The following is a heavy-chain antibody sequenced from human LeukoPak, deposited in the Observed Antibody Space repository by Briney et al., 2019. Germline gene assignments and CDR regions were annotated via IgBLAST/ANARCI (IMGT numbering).Heavy chain of an antibody. Sequence: GRSLRLPCAASGFTFSNYGMHWVRQAPGKGLEWVAVIWNDGGNKYYADSVKGRFTISRDNSRNTLYLQMNSLRAEDTAVYFCARVGSSQWGSYYYYMDVWGKGTTVTVSS. J-gene: IGHJ6*03. CDR2: IWNDGGNK. CDR3: ARVGSSQWGSYYYYMDV. D-gene: IGHD6-13*01. V-gene: IGHV3-33*01. CDR1: GFTFSNYG.